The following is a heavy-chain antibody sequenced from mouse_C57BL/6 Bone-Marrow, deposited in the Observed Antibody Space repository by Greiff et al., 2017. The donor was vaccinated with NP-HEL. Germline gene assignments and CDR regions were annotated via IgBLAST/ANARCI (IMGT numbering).Heavy chain of an antibody. D-gene: IGHD1-1*01. V-gene: IGHV1-81*01. CDR3: ARGPYYYGSRGWFAY. Sequence: VQLQQSGAELARPGASVKLSCKASGYTFTSYGISWVKQRTGQGLEWIGEIYPRSGNTYYNEKFKGKAALTADKSSSTAYMELRSLTSEDSAVYFCARGPYYYGSRGWFAYWGQGTLVTVSA. CDR1: GYTFTSYG. J-gene: IGHJ3*01. CDR2: IYPRSGNT.